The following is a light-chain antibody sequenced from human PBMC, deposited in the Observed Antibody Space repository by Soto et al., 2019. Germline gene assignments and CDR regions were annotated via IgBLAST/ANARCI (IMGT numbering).Light chain of an antibody. CDR3: ASWDDNLNGGV. V-gene: IGLV1-44*01. CDR1: SSNIGTYT. CDR2: TDY. Sequence: QPVLTQPPSASGTPGQRVTISCSGTSSNIGTYTVNWYQQLPGTAPKLLIYTDYQRPSGVPDRFSGSKSGTSASLAINGLHSEDAADYYCASWDDNLNGGVFGGGTKVTVL. J-gene: IGLJ3*02.